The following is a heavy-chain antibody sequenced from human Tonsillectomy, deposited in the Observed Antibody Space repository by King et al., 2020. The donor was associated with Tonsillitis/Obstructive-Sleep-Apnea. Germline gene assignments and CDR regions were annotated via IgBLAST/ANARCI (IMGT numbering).Heavy chain of an antibody. CDR3: ARAPTFDYYDSSGYYDDAFDI. V-gene: IGHV4-31*03. CDR2: IYYSGST. CDR1: GGSISSGGYY. J-gene: IGHJ3*02. Sequence: QLQESGPGLVKPSQTLSLTCTVSGGSISSGGYYWSWIRQHPGKGLEWIGYIYYSGSTYYNPSLKSRVTISVDTSKNQFSLKLSPVTAADTAVYYCARAPTFDYYDSSGYYDDAFDIWGQGTMVTVSS. D-gene: IGHD3-22*01.